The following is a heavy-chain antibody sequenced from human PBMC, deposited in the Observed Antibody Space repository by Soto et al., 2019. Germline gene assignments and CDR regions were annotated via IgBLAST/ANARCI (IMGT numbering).Heavy chain of an antibody. CDR1: GGSISSYY. V-gene: IGHV4-59*01. D-gene: IGHD5-18*01. CDR3: ARDDGYSYGYTLDH. Sequence: SETLSLTCTVSGGSISSYYWSWIRQPPGKGLEWIGYIYYSGSTNYNPSLKSRVTISVDTSKNQFSLKLSSVTAADTAVYYCARDDGYSYGYTLDHWGQGTLVTVSS. CDR2: IYYSGST. J-gene: IGHJ4*02.